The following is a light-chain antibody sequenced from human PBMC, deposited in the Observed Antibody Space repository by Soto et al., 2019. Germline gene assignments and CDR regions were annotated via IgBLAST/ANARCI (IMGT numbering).Light chain of an antibody. CDR2: GAS. Sequence: EIVLTQSPGTLPLSPGERATLSCRASQSVSSDYLAWYQQKPGQAPRLLIYGASSRDTGIPDRFSGSGSGTDFTLTISRLEPEDFALYYCQQYGDSPLTFGGGTKVEIK. V-gene: IGKV3-20*01. J-gene: IGKJ4*01. CDR3: QQYGDSPLT. CDR1: QSVSSDY.